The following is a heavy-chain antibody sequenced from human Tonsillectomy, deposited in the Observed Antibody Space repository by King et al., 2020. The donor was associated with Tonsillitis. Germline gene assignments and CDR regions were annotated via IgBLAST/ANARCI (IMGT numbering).Heavy chain of an antibody. D-gene: IGHD2-8*01. CDR1: GGSISSGGYY. CDR3: AREYCTNGVCYLSYWYFDL. Sequence: QLQESGPGLVKPSQTLSLTCTVSGGSISSGGYYWSWIRQHPGQGLEWIGYIYYSGSTYYNPSLKSRVSISVDTSKNQFSLKLSSVTAADTAVYYCAREYCTNGVCYLSYWYFDLWGRGTLVTVSS. V-gene: IGHV4-31*03. CDR2: IYYSGST. J-gene: IGHJ2*01.